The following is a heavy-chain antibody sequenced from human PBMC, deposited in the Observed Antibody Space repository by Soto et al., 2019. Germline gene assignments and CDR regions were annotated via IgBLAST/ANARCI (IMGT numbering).Heavy chain of an antibody. D-gene: IGHD2-8*01. Sequence: KVSCKASGYSFTDYHIHWVRQAPGQGLEWLGRINPKSGGTSTAQKFQGWVTMTTDTSISTASMELTRLTSDDTAIYYCARGDSTDCSNGVCSFFYNHDMDVWGPGTTVTVSS. J-gene: IGHJ6*02. CDR3: ARGDSTDCSNGVCSFFYNHDMDV. CDR2: INPKSGGT. V-gene: IGHV1-2*04. CDR1: GYSFTDYH.